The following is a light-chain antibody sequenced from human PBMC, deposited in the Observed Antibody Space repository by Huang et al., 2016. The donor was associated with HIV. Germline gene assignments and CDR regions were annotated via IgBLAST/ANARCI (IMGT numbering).Light chain of an antibody. Sequence: IVMTQSPVTLSVSPGERAALSCRAGQSIKSNLAWYQQQPGQAPRLLIYGASTRAPGGPARLSGSGSGTEFTLTINNLQSDDFAVYYCQQYDYWPPVTFGQGTKV. CDR3: QQYDYWPPVT. CDR2: GAS. J-gene: IGKJ1*01. CDR1: QSIKSN. V-gene: IGKV3-15*01.